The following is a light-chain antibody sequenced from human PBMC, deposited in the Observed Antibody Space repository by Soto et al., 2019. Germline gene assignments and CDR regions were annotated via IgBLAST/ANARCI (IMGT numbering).Light chain of an antibody. Sequence: ESVLTQSPGTLSLSPGERATLSCRANQSVSTRYLAWYQQKPGQAPRLLIYGGSIRATGIPDRCSGSGSGTDFALTISRLDPQDFAVYYCHQFGDSPRAFTFGQGTKLEI. CDR1: QSVSTRY. CDR3: HQFGDSPRAFT. CDR2: GGS. V-gene: IGKV3-20*01. J-gene: IGKJ2*01.